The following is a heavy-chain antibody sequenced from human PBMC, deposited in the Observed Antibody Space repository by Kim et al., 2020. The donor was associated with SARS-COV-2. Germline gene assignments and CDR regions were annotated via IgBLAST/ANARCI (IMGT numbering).Heavy chain of an antibody. J-gene: IGHJ2*01. CDR3: ARRTLTGSGPIRYFDL. D-gene: IGHD3-9*01. V-gene: IGHV4-34*01. Sequence: SETLSLTCAVYGGSFSGYYWSWIRQPPGEGLEWIGEINDSGSINDNPSLKSRVTISVDTSKNQFSLKLTYVTAADTALYYCARRTLTGSGPIRYFDLWGR. CDR2: INDSGSI. CDR1: GGSFSGYY.